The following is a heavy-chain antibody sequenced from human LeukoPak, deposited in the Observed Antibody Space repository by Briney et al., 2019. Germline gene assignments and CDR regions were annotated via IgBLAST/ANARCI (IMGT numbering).Heavy chain of an antibody. CDR2: ISSSSSYI. Sequence: GGSLRLSCAASGFTFSSYSMNWVRQAPGKGLEWVSSISSSSSYIYYADSVKGRFTISRDNAKNSLYLQMNSLRAEDTAVYYCARVRSRITMIVVVISPFDYWGQGTLVTVSS. CDR3: ARVRSRITMIVVVISPFDY. D-gene: IGHD3-22*01. CDR1: GFTFSSYS. J-gene: IGHJ4*02. V-gene: IGHV3-21*04.